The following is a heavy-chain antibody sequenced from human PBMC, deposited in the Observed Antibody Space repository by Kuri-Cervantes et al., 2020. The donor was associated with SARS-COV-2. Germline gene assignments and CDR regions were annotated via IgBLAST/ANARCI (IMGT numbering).Heavy chain of an antibody. CDR2: IDPSGGST. CDR3: ARDVGYDFWSGPSRSPHY. Sequence: ASVKVSCKASGYTFTSYYMHWVRQAPGQGLEWMGIIDPSGGSTSYAQKFQGRVTMTRDTSISTAYMELSRLRSDDTAVYYCARDVGYDFWSGPSRSPHYWGQGTLVTVSS. V-gene: IGHV1-46*01. CDR1: GYTFTSYY. D-gene: IGHD3-3*01. J-gene: IGHJ4*02.